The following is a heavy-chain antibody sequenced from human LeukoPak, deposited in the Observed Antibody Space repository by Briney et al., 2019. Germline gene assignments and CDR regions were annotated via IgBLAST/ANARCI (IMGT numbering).Heavy chain of an antibody. CDR2: IWYDGSNK. Sequence: PGGSLRLSCAASGFTFSSYGMHWVRQAPGKGLEWVAVIWYDGSNKYYADSVKGRFTISRDNSKNTLYLQMNSLRDEDTAIYYCARDWIDDYSGIDSWGQGTLVTVSS. V-gene: IGHV3-33*01. CDR3: ARDWIDDYSGIDS. J-gene: IGHJ4*02. CDR1: GFTFSSYG. D-gene: IGHD3-16*01.